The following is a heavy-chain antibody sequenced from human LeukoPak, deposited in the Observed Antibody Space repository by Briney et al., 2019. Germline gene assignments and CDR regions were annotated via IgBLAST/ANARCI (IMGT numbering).Heavy chain of an antibody. Sequence: GGSLRLSCAASGFTVSSNYMSWVRQAPGKGLEWVSVIYSGGSTYYADSVKGRFTISRDNSKNTLYLQMNSLRAEDTAVYYCATHMTTVTTPFDYWGQGTLVTVSS. CDR3: ATHMTTVTTPFDY. CDR2: IYSGGST. J-gene: IGHJ4*02. V-gene: IGHV3-53*01. D-gene: IGHD4-17*01. CDR1: GFTVSSNY.